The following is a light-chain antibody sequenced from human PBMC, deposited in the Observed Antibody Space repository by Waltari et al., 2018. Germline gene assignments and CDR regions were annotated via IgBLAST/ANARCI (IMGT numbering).Light chain of an antibody. CDR2: VNSDGSH. Sequence: QLVLTQSPSASASLGASVKLTCTLSSGHSTNIIAWHQQQPGKGPRYLLKVNSDGSHSKGDRSPDRCACSGGGAEHSLTISSHQSEDEADYYGPTGGHGTWVFGGGTKLTVL. J-gene: IGLJ3*02. CDR1: SGHSTNI. CDR3: PTGGHGTWV. V-gene: IGLV4-69*01.